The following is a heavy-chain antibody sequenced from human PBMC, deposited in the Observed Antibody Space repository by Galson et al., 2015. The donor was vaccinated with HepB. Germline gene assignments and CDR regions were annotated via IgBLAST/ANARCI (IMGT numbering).Heavy chain of an antibody. CDR1: GYTFTSYY. D-gene: IGHD3-10*01. Sequence: SVKVSCKTSGYTFTSYYMHWVRQAPGQGLEWMGIINPSGGSTSYAQKLQGRVTMTRDTSTSTVYMELSSLRSEDTAVYYCARDFYDRPGVRGVIQGLDYYYYYGMDVWGQGTTVTVA. V-gene: IGHV1-46*04. J-gene: IGHJ6*02. CDR3: ARDFYDRPGVRGVIQGLDYYYYYGMDV. CDR2: INPSGGST.